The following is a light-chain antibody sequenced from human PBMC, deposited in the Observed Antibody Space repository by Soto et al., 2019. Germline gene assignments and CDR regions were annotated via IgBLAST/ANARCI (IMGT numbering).Light chain of an antibody. Sequence: EIVLTQSPATLSLSPGERATLSCRASQSVGSYLGWYQQKPGQAPRLLIYDASNRATGIPARFSGSGFGTDFTLTISSLEPEDFATYYCQQANSFPLTFGGGTKVDIK. CDR1: QSVGSY. J-gene: IGKJ4*01. CDR2: DAS. V-gene: IGKV3-11*01. CDR3: QQANSFPLT.